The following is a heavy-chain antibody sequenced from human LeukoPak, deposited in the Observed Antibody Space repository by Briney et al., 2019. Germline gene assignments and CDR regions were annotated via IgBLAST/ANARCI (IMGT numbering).Heavy chain of an antibody. CDR1: GGTFSSYA. D-gene: IGHD3-10*01. Sequence: SVKVPCKASGGTFSSYAISWVRQAPGQGLEWMGRIIPILGIANYAQKFQGRVTITADKSTSTAYMELSSLRSEDTAVYYCARAPMVRGVPLNWFDPWGQGTLVTVSS. CDR2: IIPILGIA. J-gene: IGHJ5*02. V-gene: IGHV1-69*04. CDR3: ARAPMVRGVPLNWFDP.